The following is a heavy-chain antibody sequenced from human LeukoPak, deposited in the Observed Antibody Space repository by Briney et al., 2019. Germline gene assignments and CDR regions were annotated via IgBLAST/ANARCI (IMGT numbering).Heavy chain of an antibody. V-gene: IGHV3-30-3*01. CDR3: ARGRAGIAAAGFDY. Sequence: GGSLRLSCAPSGFTFSKPAMPWVRLAPGKGLDWVAVISFDGGNKFYADSVEGRFSISRDNSKNTLYLQMNSLGLDDTAVYFCARGRAGIAAAGFDYWGQGTLVTVSS. CDR2: ISFDGGNK. CDR1: GFTFSKPA. D-gene: IGHD6-13*01. J-gene: IGHJ4*02.